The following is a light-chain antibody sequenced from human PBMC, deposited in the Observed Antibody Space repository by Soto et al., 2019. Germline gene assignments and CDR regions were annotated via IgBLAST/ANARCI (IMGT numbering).Light chain of an antibody. CDR2: LGS. V-gene: IGKV2-28*01. CDR1: QSLLNSDGYNC. J-gene: IGKJ2*01. Sequence: DIVMTQSPLSLPVTPGEAASISCRSSQSLLNSDGYNCLEWYLQRPGQSPQLLIYLGSNRASGVPERISGSGLGTNFTLKISRVGAEDVGVYYCVEALQTLTFGQGTKLEIK. CDR3: VEALQTLT.